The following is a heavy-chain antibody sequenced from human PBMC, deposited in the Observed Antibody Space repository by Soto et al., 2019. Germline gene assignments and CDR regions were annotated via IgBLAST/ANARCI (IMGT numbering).Heavy chain of an antibody. CDR2: IKQDGSEK. CDR3: ARVGYDFWSGYYTGFDY. CDR1: GFTFSSYW. V-gene: IGHV3-7*04. J-gene: IGHJ4*02. D-gene: IGHD3-3*01. Sequence: GSLRLSCAASGFTFSSYWMSWVRQAPGKGLEWVANIKQDGSEKYYVDSVKGRFTISRDNAKNSLYLQMNSLRAEDTAVYYCARVGYDFWSGYYTGFDYWGQGTLVTVSS.